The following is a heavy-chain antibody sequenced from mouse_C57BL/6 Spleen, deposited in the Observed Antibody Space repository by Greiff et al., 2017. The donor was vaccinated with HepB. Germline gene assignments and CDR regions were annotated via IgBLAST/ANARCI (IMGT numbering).Heavy chain of an antibody. CDR2: ISDGGSYT. V-gene: IGHV5-4*01. J-gene: IGHJ2*01. Sequence: EVQGVESGGGLVKPGGSLKLSCAASGFTFSSYAMSWVRQTPEKRLEWVATISDGGSYTYYPDNVKGRFTISRDNAKNNLYLQMSHLKSEDPAMYYCARDRGVKGYFDYWGQGTTLTVSS. CDR1: GFTFSSYA. CDR3: ARDRGVKGYFDY. D-gene: IGHD2-2*01.